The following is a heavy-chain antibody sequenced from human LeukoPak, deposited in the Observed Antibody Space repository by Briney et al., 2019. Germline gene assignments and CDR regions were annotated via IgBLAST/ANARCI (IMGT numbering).Heavy chain of an antibody. D-gene: IGHD4-17*01. CDR2: IYHSGST. CDR3: ARDYGDLSDAIDI. Sequence: SETLSLTCAVSGYSISSGYYWGWIRQPRGKGLEWIGSIYHSGSTYYNPSLKSRVTISVDTSKNQFSLKLSSVTAADTAVYYCARDYGDLSDAIDIWGQGTMVTVSS. J-gene: IGHJ3*02. V-gene: IGHV4-38-2*02. CDR1: GYSISSGYY.